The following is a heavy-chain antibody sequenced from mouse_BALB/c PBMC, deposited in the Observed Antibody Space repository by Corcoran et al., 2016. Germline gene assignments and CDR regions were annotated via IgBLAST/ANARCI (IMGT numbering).Heavy chain of an antibody. CDR2: VNPYNGGT. CDR1: GYTFTDYY. D-gene: IGHD2-10*02. Sequence: EVQLQQSGPELVKPGASVKMSCKASGYTFTDYYMDWVKQSHGESFEWIGRVNPYNGGTSYNQKFKGKATLTVDKSSSTAYMELNSLTSEDSAVYYCARKYGNHYAMDYWGQGTSVTVSS. CDR3: ARKYGNHYAMDY. J-gene: IGHJ4*01. V-gene: IGHV1-19*01.